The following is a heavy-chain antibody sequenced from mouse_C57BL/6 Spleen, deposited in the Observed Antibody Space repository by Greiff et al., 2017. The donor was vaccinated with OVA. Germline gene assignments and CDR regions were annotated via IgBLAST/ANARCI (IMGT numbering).Heavy chain of an antibody. D-gene: IGHD1-1*01. CDR3: ARHGSSPYWYFDV. CDR1: GFTFSDYY. J-gene: IGHJ1*03. V-gene: IGHV5-12*01. Sequence: EVQRVESGGGLVQPGGSLKLSCAASGFTFSDYYMYWVRQTPEKRLEWVAYISNGGGSTYYPDTVKGRFTISRDNAKNTLYLQMSRLKSEDTAMYYCARHGSSPYWYFDVWGTGTTVTVSS. CDR2: ISNGGGST.